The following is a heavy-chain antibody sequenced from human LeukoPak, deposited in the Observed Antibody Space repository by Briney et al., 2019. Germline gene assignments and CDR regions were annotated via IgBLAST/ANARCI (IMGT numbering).Heavy chain of an antibody. V-gene: IGHV4-59*01. CDR3: ASLGPNWNYDY. J-gene: IGHJ4*02. D-gene: IGHD1-7*01. CDR2: IYDSGST. Sequence: SETLSLTCTGSGGSISSYYWSWIRQPPGKGLEWIGYIYDSGSTNYNPSLKSRVTISVDTSKNQFSLKLSSVTAADTAVYYCASLGPNWNYDYWGQGTLVTVSS. CDR1: GGSISSYY.